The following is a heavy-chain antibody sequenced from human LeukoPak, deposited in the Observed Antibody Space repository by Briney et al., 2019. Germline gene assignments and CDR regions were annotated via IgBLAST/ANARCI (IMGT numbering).Heavy chain of an antibody. CDR2: MNPNSGNP. CDR3: ARGVSQVLTTLYYYYYHGMDV. D-gene: IGHD1-1*01. CDR1: GYTFTSYD. J-gene: IGHJ6*01. V-gene: IGHV1-8*01. Sequence: ASVKVSCKASGYTFTSYDINWVRQATGQGLEGMGWMNPNSGNPGYAQKFQGRVPMTRNTSKSTAYMELSSLRSEDTAVYCCARGVSQVLTTLYYYYYHGMDVWGQGTTVTVSS.